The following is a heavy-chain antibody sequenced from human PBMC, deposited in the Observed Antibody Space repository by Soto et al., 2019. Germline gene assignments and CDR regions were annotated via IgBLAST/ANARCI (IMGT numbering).Heavy chain of an antibody. CDR3: TTVTYYDFWSGWH. CDR1: GFTFSNAW. V-gene: IGHV3-15*01. J-gene: IGHJ4*02. CDR2: IKSKTDGGTT. Sequence: EVQLVESGGGLVKPGGSLRLPFAASGFTFSNAWWSWVPQAPGKGRGWVGRIKSKTDGGTTDYAAPVKGRFTISRDDSKNTLYLQMNSLKTEDTAVYYCTTVTYYDFWSGWHWGQGTLVTVSS. D-gene: IGHD3-3*01.